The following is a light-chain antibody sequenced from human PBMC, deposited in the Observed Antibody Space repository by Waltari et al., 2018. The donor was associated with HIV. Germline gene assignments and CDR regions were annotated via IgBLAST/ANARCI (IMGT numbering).Light chain of an antibody. CDR1: SSDVGAYNY. CDR3: CSYADTYFVL. Sequence: QSALTQPRSVSGSPGQSVTISCTGTSSDVGAYNYVSWYQHHPNKGPKLLIYDVNKRPSGVPYRFSGSKSGNTPSLAISGLQAEDEADYYCCSYADTYFVLFGGRTKLTVL. J-gene: IGLJ2*01. CDR2: DVN. V-gene: IGLV2-11*01.